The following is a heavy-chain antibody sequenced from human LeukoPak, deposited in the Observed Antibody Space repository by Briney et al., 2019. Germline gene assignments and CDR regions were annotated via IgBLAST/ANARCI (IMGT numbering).Heavy chain of an antibody. J-gene: IGHJ4*02. CDR2: ISSSGDSI. V-gene: IGHV3-23*01. CDR3: ARGGTAVPATRRPDY. D-gene: IGHD5-24*01. Sequence: GGSLRLSCAASGFTFSNYALSWVRQAPGRGLEWVSIISSSGDSIYYADSVKGRFTFSRDNSKNTLYLQMNSLRADDTAVYYCARGGTAVPATRRPDYWGQGTLVTVSS. CDR1: GFTFSNYA.